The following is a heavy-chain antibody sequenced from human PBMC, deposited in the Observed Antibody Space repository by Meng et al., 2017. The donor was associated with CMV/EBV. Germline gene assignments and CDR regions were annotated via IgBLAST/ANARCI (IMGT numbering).Heavy chain of an antibody. V-gene: IGHV4-4*07. Sequence: QVQLQESGPGRVKPSETLSLTCIVSGGSISSYYWSWIRQPAGKGLEWIGRIYTSGSTNYNPSLKSRVTMSVDTSKNQFSLKLSSVTAADTAVYYCAREMPIAAAGCFDYWGQGTLVTVSS. J-gene: IGHJ4*02. CDR2: IYTSGST. CDR3: AREMPIAAAGCFDY. CDR1: GGSISSYY. D-gene: IGHD6-13*01.